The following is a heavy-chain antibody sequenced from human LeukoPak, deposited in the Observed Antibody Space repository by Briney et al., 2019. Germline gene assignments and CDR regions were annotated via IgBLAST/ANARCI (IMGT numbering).Heavy chain of an antibody. J-gene: IGHJ4*02. D-gene: IGHD5-24*01. V-gene: IGHV3-23*01. CDR1: GFTFSTYT. CDR2: ISDNGGRT. CDR3: AKDLSATILFDY. Sequence: GGSLRLSCAASGFTFSTYTMAWVRQAPGGGLEWVSGISDNGGRTYYADSVKGRFAISRDDSKSTLYLQMNSLRAEDTAVYYCAKDLSATILFDYWGQGTLVTVSS.